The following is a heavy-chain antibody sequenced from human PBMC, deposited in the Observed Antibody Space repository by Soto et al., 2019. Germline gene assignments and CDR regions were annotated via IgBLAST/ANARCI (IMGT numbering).Heavy chain of an antibody. J-gene: IGHJ4*02. V-gene: IGHV2-5*02. D-gene: IGHD1-26*01. CDR3: ASPYSGNFYYFDY. Sequence: QITLKESGPPLVKPTQTLTLTCTFSEFSLSTYGVGVGWIRQPPGKALEWLALIYWDDDKRYSSSLKSRLTNSKDTSRKQVVLTVTYMDPVDTATYYCASPYSGNFYYFDYWGQGALVTGSS. CDR2: IYWDDDK. CDR1: EFSLSTYGVG.